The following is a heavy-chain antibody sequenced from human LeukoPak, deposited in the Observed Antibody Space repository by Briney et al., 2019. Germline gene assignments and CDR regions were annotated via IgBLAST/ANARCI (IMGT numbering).Heavy chain of an antibody. CDR1: GGSFSGYY. CDR2: INHSGST. J-gene: IGHJ5*02. Sequence: PSETLSLTCAVYGGSFSGYYWSWIRQPPGKGLEWNGEINHSGSTNYNPSLKSRVTISVDTSKNQFSLKLSSVTAADTAVYYCARDLTIFGVARFDPWGQGTLVTVSS. D-gene: IGHD3-3*01. CDR3: ARDLTIFGVARFDP. V-gene: IGHV4-34*01.